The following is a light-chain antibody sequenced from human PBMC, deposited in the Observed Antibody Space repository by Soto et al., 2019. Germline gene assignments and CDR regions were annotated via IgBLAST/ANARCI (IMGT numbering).Light chain of an antibody. J-gene: IGLJ1*01. CDR3: SSFTTSSTLV. Sequence: QSALTQPASVSGSPGQPITISCTGTSSDVGRFDSVAWYQHNPGKAPKLMIYDVSNRPSGVSSRFSGSKSGNTASLSISGLQTEDEANYYCSSFTTSSTLVFGTGTKVTVL. CDR1: SSDVGRFDS. V-gene: IGLV2-14*01. CDR2: DVS.